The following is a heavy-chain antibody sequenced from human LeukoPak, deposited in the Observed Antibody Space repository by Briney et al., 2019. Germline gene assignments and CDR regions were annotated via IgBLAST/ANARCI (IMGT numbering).Heavy chain of an antibody. Sequence: ASVKVSCKASGYTFTSYGISWVRQAPGQGLEWMGWISAYNGNTNYAQKLQGRVTMTTDTSTSTAYMELRSLRSDDTAVYYCARDPKDSGSYSEGPGGELDYWGQGTLVTVSS. CDR2: ISAYNGNT. D-gene: IGHD1-26*01. V-gene: IGHV1-18*01. CDR1: GYTFTSYG. J-gene: IGHJ4*02. CDR3: ARDPKDSGSYSEGPGGELDY.